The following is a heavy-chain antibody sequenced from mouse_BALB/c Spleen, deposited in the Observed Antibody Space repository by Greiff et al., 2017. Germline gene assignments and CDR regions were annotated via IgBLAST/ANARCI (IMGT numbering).Heavy chain of an antibody. V-gene: IGHV1S137*01. CDR1: GYTFTDYA. CDR3: ARALRDLPPWFAY. D-gene: IGHD5-1*01. Sequence: QVQLQQSGAELVRPGVSVKISCKGSGYTFTDYAMHWVKQSHAKSLEWIGVISTYYGDASYNQKFKGKATMTVDKSSSTAYMELARLTSEDSAIYYCARALRDLPPWFAYWGQGTLVTVSA. CDR2: ISTYYGDA. J-gene: IGHJ3*01.